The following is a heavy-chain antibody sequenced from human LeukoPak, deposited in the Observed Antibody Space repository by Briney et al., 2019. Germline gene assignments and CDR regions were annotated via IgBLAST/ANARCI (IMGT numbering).Heavy chain of an antibody. V-gene: IGHV3-74*01. Sequence: PGGSLRLSCAASGFTFTTSWMHWFRQAPGEGLVWVSRIQSDGTSATYADPVKGRFTISRDNAKHTLYLRMNSPRAEDTAVYYCARDQYSSTWYRGAFDVWGQGTMVSVSS. D-gene: IGHD6-13*01. CDR2: IQSDGTSA. J-gene: IGHJ3*01. CDR3: ARDQYSSTWYRGAFDV. CDR1: GFTFTTSW.